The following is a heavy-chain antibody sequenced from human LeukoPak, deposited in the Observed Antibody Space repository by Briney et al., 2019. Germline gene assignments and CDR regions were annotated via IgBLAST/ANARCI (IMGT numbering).Heavy chain of an antibody. J-gene: IGHJ4*02. CDR3: VRALGSSSADY. V-gene: IGHV3-7*01. D-gene: IGHD6-6*01. Sequence: GGSLTLSCAASGFTFTNNWMSWVRQAPGKGLEWVANIKHDGSEKYYVDSVEGRFTISRDNAKNSPSLQMNSLRGEDTAVYYCVRALGSSSADYWGQGTLVTVSS. CDR1: GFTFTNNW. CDR2: IKHDGSEK.